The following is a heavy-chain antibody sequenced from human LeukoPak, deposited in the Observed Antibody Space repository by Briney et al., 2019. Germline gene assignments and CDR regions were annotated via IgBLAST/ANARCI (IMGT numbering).Heavy chain of an antibody. CDR3: ARGEGYFNYYMDV. J-gene: IGHJ6*03. V-gene: IGHV4-38-2*02. Sequence: SETLSLACTVSGYSITSGYYCGWIRPALGKGLEWIGNFYHSGSTYYNPSLKSRVTISIDTSKNQCSLKLSSMTAADTAMYYCARGEGYFNYYMDVWGKGTTVTVSS. CDR2: FYHSGST. CDR1: GYSITSGYY. D-gene: IGHD1-26*01.